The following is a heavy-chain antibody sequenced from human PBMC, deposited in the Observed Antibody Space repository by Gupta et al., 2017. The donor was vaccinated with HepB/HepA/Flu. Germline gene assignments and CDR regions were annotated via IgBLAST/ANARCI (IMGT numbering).Heavy chain of an antibody. V-gene: IGHV3-66*01. J-gene: IGHJ4*01. Sequence: EVQLVESGGGVAPPGGSRILSCAASGISFTTNYMSWVRQAPGRGLEWVAIIYNIGSTYYADTVKGRFTISRDTAQNTLFLQMNGLTVDDTSIYYGAGSSAANLGHYGGRGTLVTVSS. CDR3: AGSSAANLGHY. CDR2: IYNIGST. CDR1: GISFTTNY. D-gene: IGHD2-2*01.